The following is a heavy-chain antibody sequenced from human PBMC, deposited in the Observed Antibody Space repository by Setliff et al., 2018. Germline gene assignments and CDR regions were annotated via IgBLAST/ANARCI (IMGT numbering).Heavy chain of an antibody. V-gene: IGHV4-38-2*02. Sequence: SETLSLTCAVSGYSISSGYYWGWIRQPPGKGLEWIGSIYHSGSTYYNPSLKSRVTISVDTSKNQFSLKLSSVTAADTAVYCCARDTGYSGYGDDAFDIWGQGTMVTVSS. J-gene: IGHJ3*02. CDR3: ARDTGYSGYGDDAFDI. CDR1: GYSISSGYY. D-gene: IGHD5-12*01. CDR2: IYHSGST.